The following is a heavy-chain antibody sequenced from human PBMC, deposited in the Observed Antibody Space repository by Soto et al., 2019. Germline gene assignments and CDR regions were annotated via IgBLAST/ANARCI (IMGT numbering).Heavy chain of an antibody. CDR3: ANAHFCCSTCYTFYYYYAMDF. CDR2: TYYRSKWYN. D-gene: IGHD2-2*02. CDR1: GDSVSSNSAA. J-gene: IGHJ6*02. V-gene: IGHV6-1*01. Sequence: SQTLSLPCAISGDSVSSNSAAWNWIRQSPSRGLEWLGRTYYRSKWYNDYAVSVKSRITINPDTSKNQFSLQLNSVTPEDTAVYYSANAHFCCSTCYTFYYYYAMDFWGQGTTVTVSS.